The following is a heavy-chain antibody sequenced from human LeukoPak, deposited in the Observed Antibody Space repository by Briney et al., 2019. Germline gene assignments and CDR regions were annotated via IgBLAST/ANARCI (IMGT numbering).Heavy chain of an antibody. CDR3: ARKESSSSGYYFDY. J-gene: IGHJ4*02. D-gene: IGHD6-6*01. CDR2: ISSNSNI. Sequence: SGGSLRLSCSASGFTFTTYGMNWVRQAPGKGLEWVSSISSNSNIYYADSVKGRFTISRDNAKNSLYLQMNSLRAEDTAVYYCARKESSSSGYYFDYWGQGALVTVSS. CDR1: GFTFTTYG. V-gene: IGHV3-21*01.